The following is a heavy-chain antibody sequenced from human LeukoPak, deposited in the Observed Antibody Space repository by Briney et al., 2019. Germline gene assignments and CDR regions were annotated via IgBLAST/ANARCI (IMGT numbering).Heavy chain of an antibody. Sequence: SETLSLTCTVSGYSISSGYYWGWIRQPPGKGLEWIGEIKYSGSTNYNPSLNSRVTISLDTSKNQFSLKLNSVTAADTALYYCAGRRIKIFGEVIRSRRHWFDPWGQGTLVTVSS. V-gene: IGHV4-38-2*02. J-gene: IGHJ5*02. D-gene: IGHD3-3*01. CDR2: IKYSGST. CDR3: AGRRIKIFGEVIRSRRHWFDP. CDR1: GYSISSGYY.